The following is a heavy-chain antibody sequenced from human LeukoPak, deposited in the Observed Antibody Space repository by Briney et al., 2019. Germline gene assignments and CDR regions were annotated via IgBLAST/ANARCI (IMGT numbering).Heavy chain of an antibody. V-gene: IGHV4-4*07. CDR3: ARGASGNYHYFDY. CDR2: IYTSGST. J-gene: IGHJ4*02. D-gene: IGHD1-26*01. Sequence: MSSETLSLTCTVSGGSISSYFWSWIRQPAGMGLEWIGRIYTSGSTDYNPSLKSRVTLSVDTSKNQFSLKLSSVTAADTAVYYCARGASGNYHYFDYWGQGTLVTVSS. CDR1: GGSISSYF.